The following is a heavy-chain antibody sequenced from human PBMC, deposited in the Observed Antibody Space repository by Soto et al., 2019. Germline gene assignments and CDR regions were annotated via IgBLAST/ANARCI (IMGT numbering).Heavy chain of an antibody. CDR3: AIHLNSGWHYYLMDF. J-gene: IGHJ6*02. D-gene: IGHD6-19*01. V-gene: IGHV5-51*01. Sequence: GESLRISCKGSGYSFTSYWIGWVRQMPGKGLEWMGIIYPGDSDTRYSPSFQGQVTISADKSISTAYLQWSSLKASDTAMYYCAIHLNSGWHYYLMDFCGQGTTVIVSS. CDR2: IYPGDSDT. CDR1: GYSFTSYW.